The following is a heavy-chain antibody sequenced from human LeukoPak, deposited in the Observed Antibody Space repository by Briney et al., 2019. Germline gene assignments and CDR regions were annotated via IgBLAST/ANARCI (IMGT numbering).Heavy chain of an antibody. V-gene: IGHV4-59*08. CDR2: IYYSGST. CDR3: ARGYGYFDY. CDR1: GDSISNYY. J-gene: IGHJ4*02. Sequence: SETLSLTCTVSGDSISNYYWSRIRQPPGKGLEWIGYIYYSGSTNYNPSLKSRVTISVDMSKNQFSLKLNSVTAADTAIYYCARGYGYFDYWGQGTLVTVSS. D-gene: IGHD5-18*01.